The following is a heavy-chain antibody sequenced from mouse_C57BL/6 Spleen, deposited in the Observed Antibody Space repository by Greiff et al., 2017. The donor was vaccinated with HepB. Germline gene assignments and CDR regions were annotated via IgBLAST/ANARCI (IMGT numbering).Heavy chain of an antibody. J-gene: IGHJ1*03. V-gene: IGHV1-72*01. CDR1: GYTFTSYW. CDR2: IDPNSGGT. Sequence: QVHVKQSGAELVKPGASVKLSCKASGYTFTSYWMHWVKQRPGRGLEWIGRIDPNSGGTKYNEKFKSKATLTVDKPSSTAYMQLSSLTSEDSAVYYCARSHYYGSSYWYFDVWGTGTTVTVSS. CDR3: ARSHYYGSSYWYFDV. D-gene: IGHD1-1*01.